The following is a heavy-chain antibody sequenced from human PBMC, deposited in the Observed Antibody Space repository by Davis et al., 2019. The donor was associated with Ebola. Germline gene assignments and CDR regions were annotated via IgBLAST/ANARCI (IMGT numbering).Heavy chain of an antibody. D-gene: IGHD1-26*01. CDR3: AKDTSNIWFDI. J-gene: IGHJ3*02. CDR1: QFTFIDSA. V-gene: IGHV3-23*01. Sequence: GESLKISCVASQFTFIDSAMNWVRQVPGKGPEWVSSISGSGASTYYADSVKGRFTISRDNSKNTLYLQMNGLRVDDTAIYYCAKDTSNIWFDIWGQGTNVTVSS. CDR2: ISGSGAST.